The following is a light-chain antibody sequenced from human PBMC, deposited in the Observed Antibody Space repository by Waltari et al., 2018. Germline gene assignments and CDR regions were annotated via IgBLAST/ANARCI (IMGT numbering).Light chain of an antibody. J-gene: IGKJ1*01. CDR1: QNVGKY. V-gene: IGKV3-20*01. CDR3: QKYVTLPAT. CDR2: HAS. Sequence: EFLLTQYPGTVSVSPGEGVNLSCRASQNVGKYLAWYQQRPGQPPRLLIYHASNRAIGIPDRFSGSGSGTDFSLTISRLEPEDFAVYYCQKYVTLPATFGQGTKVEIK.